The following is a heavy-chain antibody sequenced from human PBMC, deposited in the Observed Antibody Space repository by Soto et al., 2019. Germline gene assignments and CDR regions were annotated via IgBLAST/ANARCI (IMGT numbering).Heavy chain of an antibody. V-gene: IGHV4-4*07. D-gene: IGHD1-1*01. CDR2: MYNSGRT. CDR3: ARGTWLNPTPYYFDY. CDR1: EDSISTYY. Sequence: PSETLSLTCTVSEDSISTYYWSWIRQPAGKGLEWIGRMYNSGRTDYNPSLKSRVTISVDMSKNQFSLDLSSVTAADTAVYYCARGTWLNPTPYYFDYWGQGALVTVSS. J-gene: IGHJ4*02.